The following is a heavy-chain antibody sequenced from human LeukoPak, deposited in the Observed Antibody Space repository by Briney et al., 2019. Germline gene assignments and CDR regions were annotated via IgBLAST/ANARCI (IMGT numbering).Heavy chain of an antibody. Sequence: PGGSLRLSCAASGFTFSSYAMSWVRQAPGKGLEWVSAISGSGGNTYYADSVEGRFTMSRDNSKNTLYLQMNSLRAEDTAVYFCAKTVSGSHSYQGGDYWGQGTLVTVST. V-gene: IGHV3-23*01. CDR2: ISGSGGNT. J-gene: IGHJ4*02. CDR1: GFTFSSYA. D-gene: IGHD3-16*02. CDR3: AKTVSGSHSYQGGDY.